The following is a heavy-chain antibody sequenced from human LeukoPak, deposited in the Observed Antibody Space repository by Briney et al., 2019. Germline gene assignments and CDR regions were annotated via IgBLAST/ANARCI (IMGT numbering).Heavy chain of an antibody. D-gene: IGHD2-15*01. J-gene: IGHJ4*02. CDR1: GFTFSSYA. CDR3: TTTLAYCSGGSCYGYYFDF. CDR2: IKSKTDGGTT. V-gene: IGHV3-15*01. Sequence: GSLRLSCAASGFTFSSYAMSWVRQAPGKGLEWVGRIKSKTDGGTTDYAAPVKGRFTISRDDPKNTLYLQMNSLKTEDTAMYYCTTTLAYCSGGSCYGYYFDFWGQGTLVTVSS.